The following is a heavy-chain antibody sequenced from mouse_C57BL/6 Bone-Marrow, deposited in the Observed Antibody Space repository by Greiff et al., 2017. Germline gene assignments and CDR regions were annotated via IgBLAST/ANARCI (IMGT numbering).Heavy chain of an antibody. CDR3: AREGGYYYGSSYWDGAMDY. CDR1: GYAFTNYL. V-gene: IGHV1-54*01. CDR2: INPGSGGT. J-gene: IGHJ4*01. D-gene: IGHD1-1*01. Sequence: QVQLQQSGAELVRPGTSVKVSCKASGYAFTNYLIEWVKQRPGQGLEWIGVINPGSGGTNYNEKFKGKATLTVDNSSSTAYMQLSSLASEDSAVYFCAREGGYYYGSSYWDGAMDYWGQGTSVTVSS.